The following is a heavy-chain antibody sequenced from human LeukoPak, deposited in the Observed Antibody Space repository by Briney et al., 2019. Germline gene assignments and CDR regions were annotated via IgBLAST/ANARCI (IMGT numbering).Heavy chain of an antibody. V-gene: IGHV3-21*01. CDR1: GFSFSSYS. D-gene: IGHD2-2*01. CDR3: ARDRAQYQLLWSTDY. Sequence: PGGSLRLSCAASGFSFSSYSMNWVRQEPGKGLEWVSSISSSSSYIYYADSVKGRFTISRDNAKNSLYLQMNSLRAEDTAVYYCARDRAQYQLLWSTDYWGQGTLVTVSS. J-gene: IGHJ4*02. CDR2: ISSSSSYI.